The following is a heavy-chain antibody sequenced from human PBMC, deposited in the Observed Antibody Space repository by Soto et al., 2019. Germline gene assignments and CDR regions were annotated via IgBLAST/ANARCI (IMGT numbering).Heavy chain of an antibody. CDR2: INGDGTNT. CDR3: ARGVSGYYGFDY. Sequence: EVQLVESGGGLVQCGGSLRLSCAASGVTFSSYWMHWVRQVPGKVLVWLSRINGDGTNTNYADSVKGRFTISRDNVDNTLYLQMNSLRAEDTAVYYCARGVSGYYGFDYWGQGTLVTV. V-gene: IGHV3-74*01. D-gene: IGHD5-12*01. J-gene: IGHJ4*02. CDR1: GVTFSSYW.